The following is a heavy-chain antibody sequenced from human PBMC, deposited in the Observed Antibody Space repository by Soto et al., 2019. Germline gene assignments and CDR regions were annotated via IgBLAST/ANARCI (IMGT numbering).Heavy chain of an antibody. CDR2: ISWNSATI. J-gene: IGHJ3*02. CDR1: GFTFDDYA. V-gene: IGHV3-9*01. CDR3: AKAQGDI. Sequence: VQLVESGGGLVQPGRSLRLSCVASGFTFDDYAMHWVRQAPGKGLEWVSGISWNSATIVYADSVKGRFTISRDNAKNSLYLQINSLRAEDTALYYCAKAQGDIWGQVTMVTVSA.